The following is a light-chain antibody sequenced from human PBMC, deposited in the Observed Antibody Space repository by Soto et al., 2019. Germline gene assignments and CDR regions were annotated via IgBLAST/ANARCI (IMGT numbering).Light chain of an antibody. CDR3: QQYGSSPPIT. J-gene: IGKJ5*01. CDR2: GAS. V-gene: IGKV3-20*01. Sequence: EIGLTEVSGTLSLSPGERDTLSCRGRQTVRNNYLAWYQQKPGQAPRLLIYGASSRATGIPDRFSGSGSGTDFTLTISRLEPEDFAVYYCQQYGSSPPITFGQGTRLEIK. CDR1: QTVRNNY.